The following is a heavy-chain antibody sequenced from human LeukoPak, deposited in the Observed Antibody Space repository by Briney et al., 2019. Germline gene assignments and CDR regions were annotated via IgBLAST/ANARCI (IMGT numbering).Heavy chain of an antibody. V-gene: IGHV4-39*07. J-gene: IGHJ4*02. Sequence: SETLSLTCTVSGGSISSRRYYWGWIRQFPGKGLEWIGSIHYSGSTYYNPSLKSRVTISVDTSKNQFSLKLTPVTAADTAVYYCARDSGGGLTYLADFDYWGQGTLVTVSS. CDR1: GGSISSRRYY. CDR2: IHYSGST. CDR3: ARDSGGGLTYLADFDY. D-gene: IGHD2/OR15-2a*01.